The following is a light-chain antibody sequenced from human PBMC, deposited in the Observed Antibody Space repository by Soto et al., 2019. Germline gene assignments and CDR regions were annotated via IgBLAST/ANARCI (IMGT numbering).Light chain of an antibody. CDR1: QGFSNS. CDR3: QKYDSVPRT. V-gene: IGKV1-27*01. J-gene: IGKJ4*01. CDR2: GAS. Sequence: DIQMTQSPSSLTASIGDRVTISCRASQGFSNSLAWYQQKPGKVPTLLIYGASILQSGVPSRFSGSGSGTEFTLTISCLQPEDVATYFCQKYDSVPRTFGGGTKVEIK.